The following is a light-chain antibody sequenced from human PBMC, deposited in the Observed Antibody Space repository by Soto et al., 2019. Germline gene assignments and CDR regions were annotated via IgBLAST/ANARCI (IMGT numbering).Light chain of an antibody. V-gene: IGKV1-33*01. CDR3: QHYDNILALT. Sequence: DIQMTQSPSSLSASVGDRVTITCQASQDISNSLNWYQQKPGKAPKLLIYDASNLETGVPSRFSGGGSGTDFTFTIVSLQPEDIATYYCQHYDNILALTFGGGTKVEI. CDR1: QDISNS. J-gene: IGKJ4*01. CDR2: DAS.